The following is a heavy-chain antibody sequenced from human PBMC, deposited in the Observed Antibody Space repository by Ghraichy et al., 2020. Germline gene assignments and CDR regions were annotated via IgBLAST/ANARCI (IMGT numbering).Heavy chain of an antibody. Sequence: SVKVSCKASGGTFSSYAISWVRQAPGQGLEWMGGIIPIFGTANYAQKFQGRVTITADESTSTAYMELSSLRSEDTAVYYCARGYYDILTGYGGYYYYYYMDVWGKGTTVTVSS. CDR3: ARGYYDILTGYGGYYYYYYMDV. V-gene: IGHV1-69*13. D-gene: IGHD3-9*01. CDR1: GGTFSSYA. J-gene: IGHJ6*03. CDR2: IIPIFGTA.